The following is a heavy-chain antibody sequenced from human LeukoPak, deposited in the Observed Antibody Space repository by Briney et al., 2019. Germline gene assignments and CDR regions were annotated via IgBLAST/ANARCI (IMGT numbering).Heavy chain of an antibody. V-gene: IGHV4-59*01. CDR2: IYYSGST. J-gene: IGHJ5*02. D-gene: IGHD5-12*01. CDR3: ARVGYSGYGP. Sequence: PSETLSLTCTVSGGSISSYYWSWIRQPPGKRLEWIGYIYYSGSTNYNPSLKSRVTISVDTSKNQFSLKLSSVTAADTAVYYCARVGYSGYGPWSQGTLVTVSS. CDR1: GGSISSYY.